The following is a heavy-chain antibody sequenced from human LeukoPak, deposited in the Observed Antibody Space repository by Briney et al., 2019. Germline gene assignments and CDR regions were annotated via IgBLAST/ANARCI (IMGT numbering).Heavy chain of an antibody. J-gene: IGHJ4*02. Sequence: RGSLRLSCAASGFSFSNAWMSWVRQAPGKGLEWIGRIKSKTDGETTNYAEPVRGRFTISRDDSKSAVYLQMNSLKIEDTAVYYCTTDLGTYYHGSQRLIPIDYWGQGTLVTVSS. CDR3: TTDLGTYYHGSQRLIPIDY. CDR2: IKSKTDGETT. V-gene: IGHV3-15*01. D-gene: IGHD3-10*01. CDR1: GFSFSNAW.